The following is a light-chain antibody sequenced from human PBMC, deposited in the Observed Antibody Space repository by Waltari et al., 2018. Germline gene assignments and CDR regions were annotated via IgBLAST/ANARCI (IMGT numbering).Light chain of an antibody. J-gene: IGKJ2*01. CDR3: LQSSQWPYA. Sequence: EVVMTQSPLSLAVTLGQPASISCWSSQSLVQSDGSIFLNWFHQKPGQSPRRLIYKVSNRESGVPDRFSGSGSGTDFTLKISRVEAEDVGIYYCLQSSQWPYAFGQGTKLEIK. CDR1: QSLVQSDGSIF. V-gene: IGKV2-30*02. CDR2: KVS.